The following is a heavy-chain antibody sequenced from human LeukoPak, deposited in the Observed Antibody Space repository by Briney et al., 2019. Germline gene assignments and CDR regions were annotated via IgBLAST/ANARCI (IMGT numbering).Heavy chain of an antibody. V-gene: IGHV1-2*06. D-gene: IGHD2-8*01. J-gene: IGHJ4*02. CDR2: INPNSGGT. CDR1: GGTFSSYA. Sequence: ASVKVSCKASGGTFSSYAISWVRQAPGQGLEWMGRINPNSGGTNYAQKFQGRVTMTRDTSISTAYMELSRLRSDDTAVYYCARDPEYCTNGVCYSGDYWGQGTLVTVSS. CDR3: ARDPEYCTNGVCYSGDY.